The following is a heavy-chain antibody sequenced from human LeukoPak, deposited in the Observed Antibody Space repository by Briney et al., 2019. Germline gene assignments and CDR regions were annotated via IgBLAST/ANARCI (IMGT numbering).Heavy chain of an antibody. D-gene: IGHD6-13*01. V-gene: IGHV4-59*01. CDR1: GGSLNSYY. J-gene: IGHJ5*02. CDR2: IYYSGST. Sequence: SETLSLTCTVSGGSLNSYYWSWIRQPPGKGLEWIGYIYYSGSTNYNPSLKSRVTISIDTSKNQFSLKLSSVTAADTAVYYCARLGSSWSGDNWFDPWGQGTLVTVSS. CDR3: ARLGSSWSGDNWFDP.